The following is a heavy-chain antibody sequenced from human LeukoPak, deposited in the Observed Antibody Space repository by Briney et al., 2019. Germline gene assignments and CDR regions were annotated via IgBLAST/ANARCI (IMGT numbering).Heavy chain of an antibody. Sequence: PSETLSLTCTVSGGSISSYYWSWILQPPGKGLEWIGYISYSGSTDYNPSLKSRVTISLDTSKNQFSLRLSSVTAADTAVYYCARETRLHSGSYSNDAFDIWGQGTMVTVSS. CDR2: ISYSGST. J-gene: IGHJ3*02. D-gene: IGHD1-26*01. CDR1: GGSISSYY. CDR3: ARETRLHSGSYSNDAFDI. V-gene: IGHV4-59*01.